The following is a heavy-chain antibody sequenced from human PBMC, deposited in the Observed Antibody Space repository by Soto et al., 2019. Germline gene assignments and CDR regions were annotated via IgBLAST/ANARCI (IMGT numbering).Heavy chain of an antibody. CDR2: ISLSTNYI. J-gene: IGHJ6*02. CDR3: ARDFRLRDRGVVRGFVVLDV. CDR1: GFTCSSCT. D-gene: IGHD3-10*01. V-gene: IGHV3-21*01. Sequence: PGGSLRLSCAASGFTCSSCTMNWVRQAPGKGLEWVSSISLSTNYIYYADSLRGRFTISRDNAKNSVYLQMNSLRAEDTAVYYCARDFRLRDRGVVRGFVVLDVWGQGTTVTVSS.